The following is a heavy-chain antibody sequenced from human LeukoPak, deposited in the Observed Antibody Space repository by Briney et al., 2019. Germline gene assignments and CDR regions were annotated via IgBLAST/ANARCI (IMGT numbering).Heavy chain of an antibody. Sequence: GGSLRLSCAASGFTFSTYAISWVRQAPGKGLEWVSCISSTSNYIFYADSVRGRFTISRDNAKNSLYLQLDSLRAEDTAVYYCARGGIITSYAFEIWGQGAMVTVSS. V-gene: IGHV3-21*01. J-gene: IGHJ3*02. CDR2: ISSTSNYI. CDR1: GFTFSTYA. CDR3: ARGGIITSYAFEI. D-gene: IGHD1-26*01.